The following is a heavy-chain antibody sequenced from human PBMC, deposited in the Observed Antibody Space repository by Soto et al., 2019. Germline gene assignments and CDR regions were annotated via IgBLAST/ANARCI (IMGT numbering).Heavy chain of an antibody. Sequence: QVQLQESGPGLVKPSETLSLTCTVSGGSISSYYWSWIRQPPGKGLEWIGYIYYSGSTNYNPSLRSRVTISVDTSKNQFSLKLSSVTAADTAVYYCARGGVQSLDYWGQGTLVTVSS. CDR2: IYYSGST. J-gene: IGHJ4*02. CDR1: GGSISSYY. V-gene: IGHV4-59*01. D-gene: IGHD1-1*01. CDR3: ARGGVQSLDY.